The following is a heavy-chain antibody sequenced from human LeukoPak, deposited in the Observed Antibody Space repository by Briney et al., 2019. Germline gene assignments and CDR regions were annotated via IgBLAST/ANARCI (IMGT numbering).Heavy chain of an antibody. D-gene: IGHD4/OR15-4a*01. CDR2: ISYDGSNK. V-gene: IGHV3-30*18. Sequence: GGSLRLSCAASGFTFSSYGMHWVRQAPGKGLEWVAVISYDGSNKYYADSVKGRFTISRDNSKNTLYLQMNSLRAENTAVYYWAKDQVWSSHGYYYGMDVWGQGTTVTVSS. CDR1: GFTFSSYG. CDR3: AKDQVWSSHGYYYGMDV. J-gene: IGHJ6*02.